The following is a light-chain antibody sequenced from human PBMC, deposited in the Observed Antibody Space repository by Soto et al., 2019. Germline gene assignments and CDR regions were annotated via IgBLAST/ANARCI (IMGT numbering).Light chain of an antibody. Sequence: QSALTQPASVSGSPGQSITISCTGSSSDVGGYNFVSWYQHHPGKAPKLMIYHVTNRPSGVSDRFSGSKSGNRASLTISGLQAEDEADYYCSSYPRSSTVVFGGGTKLTVL. V-gene: IGLV2-14*03. CDR1: SSDVGGYNF. CDR3: SSYPRSSTVV. J-gene: IGLJ2*01. CDR2: HVT.